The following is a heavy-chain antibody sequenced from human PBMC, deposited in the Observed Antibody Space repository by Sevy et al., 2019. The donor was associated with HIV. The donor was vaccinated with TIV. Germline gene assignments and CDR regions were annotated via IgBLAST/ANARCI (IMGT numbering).Heavy chain of an antibody. CDR2: IYYNRYI. J-gene: IGHJ4*02. D-gene: IGHD1-26*01. CDR3: AGENAWGRGYS. CDR1: GGSITSLY. Sequence: SETLSLTCTVSGGSITSLYWNWIRQPPGKGLEWIANIYYNRYINYNPSLKSRVTLSLDTSKNQFSLRLSSVTAADTAMYYCAGENAWGRGYSWGQGTLVTVSS. V-gene: IGHV4-59*08.